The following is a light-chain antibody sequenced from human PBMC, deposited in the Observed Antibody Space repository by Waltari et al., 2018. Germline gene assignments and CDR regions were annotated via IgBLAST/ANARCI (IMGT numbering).Light chain of an antibody. V-gene: IGLV1-40*01. CDR2: GNN. J-gene: IGLJ3*02. CDR3: QSYDSSLSGWV. CDR1: SPNIGAGYE. Sequence: QSFLTHPPPGSGAPGRRVTIPCTGGSPNIGAGYEVHGNQHLPGTAPKLLIHGNNNRPSGVPDRFSGSRSGTSASLAITGLQAEDEADYYCQSYDSSLSGWVFGGGTKLTVL.